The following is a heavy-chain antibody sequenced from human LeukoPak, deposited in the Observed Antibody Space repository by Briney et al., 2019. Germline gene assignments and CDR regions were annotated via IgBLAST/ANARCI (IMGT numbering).Heavy chain of an antibody. CDR3: ARQASCSGTNCYPFDY. J-gene: IGHJ4*02. CDR1: GGSISSDY. V-gene: IGHV4-59*08. D-gene: IGHD2-2*01. Sequence: SETLSLTCTVSGGSISSDYWSWIRQPPGKGLEWIGWISYSGSTTYNPSLKTRVTISLDTSKNQFSLKLSSVTAADTAVYYCARQASCSGTNCYPFDYWGQGTLVTVSS. CDR2: ISYSGST.